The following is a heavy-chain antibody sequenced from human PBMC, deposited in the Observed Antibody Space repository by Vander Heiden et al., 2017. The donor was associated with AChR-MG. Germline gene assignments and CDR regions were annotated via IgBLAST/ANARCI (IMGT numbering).Heavy chain of an antibody. J-gene: IGHJ4*02. Sequence: EVQLLESGGGLVQPGGSLRLSCADSGFTFRSYAMSWVRQAPGKGLEWVSAISGSGGSTYYADSVKGRFTISRENSKNTLYLQMNSLRAEDTAVYYCAKVIDIVVVPAAYTFDYWGQGTLVTVSS. CDR2: ISGSGGST. D-gene: IGHD2-2*01. V-gene: IGHV3-23*01. CDR3: AKVIDIVVVPAAYTFDY. CDR1: GFTFRSYA.